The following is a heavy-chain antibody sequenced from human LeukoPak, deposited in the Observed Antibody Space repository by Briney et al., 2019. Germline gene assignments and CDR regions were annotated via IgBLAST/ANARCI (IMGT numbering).Heavy chain of an antibody. CDR1: GGSISSYY. V-gene: IGHV4-59*01. J-gene: IGHJ4*02. Sequence: SETLSLTCTVSGGSISSYYWSWIRQPPGKGLEWIGYIYYSGSTNYNPSLKSRVTISVDTSKNQFSLKLSSVTAADTAVYYCARVIQDCSDGSCYSIYYWGQGTLVTLSS. CDR2: IYYSGST. D-gene: IGHD2-15*01. CDR3: ARVIQDCSDGSCYSIYY.